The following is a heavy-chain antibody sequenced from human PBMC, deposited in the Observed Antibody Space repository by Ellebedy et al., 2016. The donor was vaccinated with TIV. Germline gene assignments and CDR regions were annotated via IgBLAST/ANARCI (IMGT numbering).Heavy chain of an antibody. Sequence: SDTLSLTCTVSGGSISSYYWSWIRQPPGKGLEWIGYIYYSGSTNYNPTLKSRVTISVDTSKNQFSLKLSSVTAADTAVYYCARGQFSKLNYYFDYWGQGTLVTVSS. V-gene: IGHV4-59*08. CDR3: ARGQFSKLNYYFDY. J-gene: IGHJ4*02. CDR1: GGSISSYY. D-gene: IGHD1-7*01. CDR2: IYYSGST.